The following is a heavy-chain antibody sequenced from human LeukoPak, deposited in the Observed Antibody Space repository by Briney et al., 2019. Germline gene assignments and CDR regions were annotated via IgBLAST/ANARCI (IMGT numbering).Heavy chain of an antibody. D-gene: IGHD6-19*01. V-gene: IGHV3-7*01. CDR1: GFTFSNYW. J-gene: IGHJ4*02. CDR2: IKEDESEK. Sequence: PGGSLRLSCAASGFTFSNYWMSWVRQAPGNGPEWVANIKEDESEKNYVDSVKGRFTISRDSAKNSLYLQMNSLRPEDTAVYYCARGGGETSSGQLFDYWGQGALVTVSS. CDR3: ARGGGETSSGQLFDY.